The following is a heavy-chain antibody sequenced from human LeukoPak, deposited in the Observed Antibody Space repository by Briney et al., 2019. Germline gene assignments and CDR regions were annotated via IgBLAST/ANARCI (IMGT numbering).Heavy chain of an antibody. CDR3: ARDRKPNSSSWSRPYYYYYMDV. V-gene: IGHV1-24*01. D-gene: IGHD6-13*01. CDR2: FDPEDGET. CDR1: GYTLTELS. Sequence: GASVKVSCKVSGYTLTELSMHWVRQAPGKGLEWMGGFDPEDGETIYAQKFQGRVTMTEDTSTDTAYMELSSLRSEDTAVYYCARDRKPNSSSWSRPYYYYYMDVWGKGTTVTVSS. J-gene: IGHJ6*03.